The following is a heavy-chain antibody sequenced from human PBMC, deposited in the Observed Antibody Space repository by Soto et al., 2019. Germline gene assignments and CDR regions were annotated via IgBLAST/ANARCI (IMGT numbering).Heavy chain of an antibody. CDR3: TTGVTSRGMDV. CDR2: IKSKTDGGTT. D-gene: IGHD2-21*02. CDR1: GFTVSNYY. Sequence: GGSLRLSCAASGFTVSNYYMSWVRQAPGKGLEWVGRIKSKTDGGTTDYAAPVKGRFTISRDDSKNTLYLQMNSLKTEDTAVYYCTTGVTSRGMDVWGQGTTVTVS. V-gene: IGHV3-15*01. J-gene: IGHJ6*02.